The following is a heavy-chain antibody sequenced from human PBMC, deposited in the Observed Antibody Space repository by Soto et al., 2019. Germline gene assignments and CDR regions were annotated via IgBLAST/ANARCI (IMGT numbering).Heavy chain of an antibody. D-gene: IGHD6-19*01. V-gene: IGHV2-5*02. CDR1: GFSLSSTRMA. Sequence: QITLKESGPTLVKPTQTLTLTCTFSGFSLSSTRMAVGWIRQPPGKALEWLALIYWDDDKRYSPFLKSRLTITKYPPXNQVVLTMSNMAPVDTARYYCAHIVVAGLGYYFDYWGQGTLVTVSS. J-gene: IGHJ4*02. CDR2: IYWDDDK. CDR3: AHIVVAGLGYYFDY.